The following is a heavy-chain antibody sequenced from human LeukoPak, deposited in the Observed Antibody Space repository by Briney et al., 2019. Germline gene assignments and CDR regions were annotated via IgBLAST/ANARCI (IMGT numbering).Heavy chain of an antibody. D-gene: IGHD2-15*01. Sequence: PGGSLRLSCAASGFTFSYYAMHWVRQAPGKGLERVAVISYDGSNKYYADSVKGRFTISRDNSKNTLYLQMNSLRPEDTAVYYCARGSLTDCSGGRCFSGYFGSWGQGSLVTVSS. CDR3: ARGSLTDCSGGRCFSGYFGS. CDR1: GFTFSYYA. J-gene: IGHJ4*02. V-gene: IGHV3-30*04. CDR2: ISYDGSNK.